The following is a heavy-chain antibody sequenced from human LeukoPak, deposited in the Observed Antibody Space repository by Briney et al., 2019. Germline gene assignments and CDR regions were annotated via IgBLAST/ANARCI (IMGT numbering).Heavy chain of an antibody. CDR3: ARDPSSWFDP. CDR1: GASISSYY. Sequence: SETLSLTCTVSGASISSYYWSWIRQPAGKGLEWIGRIYTRGSANYNPSLKSRVTMSVGTSKNQFSLKLSSVTAADTAVYYCARDPSSWFDPWGQGTLVTVSS. CDR2: IYTRGSA. J-gene: IGHJ5*02. V-gene: IGHV4-4*07.